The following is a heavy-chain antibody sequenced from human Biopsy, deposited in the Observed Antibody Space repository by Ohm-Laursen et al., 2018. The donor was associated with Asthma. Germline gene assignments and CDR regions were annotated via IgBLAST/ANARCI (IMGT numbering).Heavy chain of an antibody. CDR1: GSSISQYY. CDR3: ATYSTGWSGVEF. V-gene: IGHV4-59*01. J-gene: IGHJ4*02. D-gene: IGHD6-19*01. CDR2: IFYGGNS. Sequence: VTLSLTCSVSGSSISQYYWTWIRQSPGKGLEWIGYIFYGGNSYYSSSLKSRVSISVDPSKKQFSLTLDSVTAADTAVYYCATYSTGWSGVEFWGQGTRVTVSS.